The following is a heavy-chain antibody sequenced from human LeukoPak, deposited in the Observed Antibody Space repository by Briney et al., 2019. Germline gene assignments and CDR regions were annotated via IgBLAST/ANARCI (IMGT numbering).Heavy chain of an antibody. CDR2: ISSSSSTI. CDR3: ARDHYGYYGSGSYRRFDY. CDR1: GFTFSSYS. V-gene: IGHV3-48*01. D-gene: IGHD3-10*01. J-gene: IGHJ4*02. Sequence: GGSLRLSCAASGFTFSSYSMNWVRQAPGKGLEWVSYISSSSSTIYYADSVKGRFTISRDNAKNSLYLQMNSLRAEDTAVYYCARDHYGYYGSGSYRRFDYWGQGTLVTVSS.